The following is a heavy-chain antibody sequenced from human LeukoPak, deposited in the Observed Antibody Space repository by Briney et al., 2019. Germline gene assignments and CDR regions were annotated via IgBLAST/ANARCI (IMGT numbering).Heavy chain of an antibody. CDR1: GFNFSNYA. J-gene: IGHJ5*01. CDR2: ISGRGSDR. Sequence: PGGSLRLSCAASGFNFSNYALTWVRQTPGKGLEWVSTISGRGSDRFYADAVKGRFTISRDNSKNTMYLQMNSLRIEDTAFYYCAKGVDNTGRLRWFDSWGQGTLVTVSS. CDR3: AKGVDNTGRLRWFDS. V-gene: IGHV3-23*01. D-gene: IGHD1-1*01.